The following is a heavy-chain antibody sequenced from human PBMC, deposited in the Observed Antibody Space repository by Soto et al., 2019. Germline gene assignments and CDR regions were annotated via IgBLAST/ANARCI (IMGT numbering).Heavy chain of an antibody. CDR2: ISGSGGST. D-gene: IGHD6-19*01. J-gene: IGHJ4*02. CDR1: GFTFSSYA. V-gene: IGHV3-23*01. Sequence: GGSLRLSCAASGFTFSSYAMSWVRQAPGKGLEWVSAISGSGGSTYYADSVKGRFTISRDSSKNTLYLQMNSLRAEDTAVYYCASRSSGWYFDYWGQGTLVTVSS. CDR3: ASRSSGWYFDY.